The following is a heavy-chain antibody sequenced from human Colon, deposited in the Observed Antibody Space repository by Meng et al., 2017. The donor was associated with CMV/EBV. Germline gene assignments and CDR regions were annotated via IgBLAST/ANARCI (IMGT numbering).Heavy chain of an antibody. J-gene: IGHJ5*02. V-gene: IGHV4-34*01. CDR3: ARRIVVVPAAAFDP. CDR2: INHSGST. Sequence: LSLTCAVYGGSFSGYYWSWIRQPPGKGLEWIGEINHSGSTNYNPSLKSRVTISVDTSKNQFSLKLSSVTAADTAVYYCARRIVVVPAAAFDPWGQGTLVTVSS. CDR1: GGSFSGYY. D-gene: IGHD2-2*01.